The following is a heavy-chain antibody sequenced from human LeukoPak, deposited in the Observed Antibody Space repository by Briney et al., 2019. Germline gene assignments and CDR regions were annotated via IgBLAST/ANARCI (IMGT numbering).Heavy chain of an antibody. J-gene: IGHJ4*02. Sequence: SETLSLTCTVCIGANSSNYWSWIRQPAGRGLEWIADIYNSGSTSYNPSLKRRATISGDTSKNQYSRELNSLTAADTAGYYCARAKPNRKPPDYWGQGTRVIVSS. CDR2: IYNSGST. CDR1: IGANSSNY. CDR3: ARAKPNRKPPDY. V-gene: IGHV4-59*08.